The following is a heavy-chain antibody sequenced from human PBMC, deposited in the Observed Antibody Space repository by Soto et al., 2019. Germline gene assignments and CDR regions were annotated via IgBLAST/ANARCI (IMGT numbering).Heavy chain of an antibody. CDR2: INAGNGNT. Sequence: ASVKVSCKASGYTFTSYAMHWVRQAPGQRLEWMGWINAGNGNTKYSQKFQGRVTITRDTSASTAYMELSSLRSEDTAVYYCAREYCTNGVCSPANFDYWGQGTLVTVSS. CDR3: AREYCTNGVCSPANFDY. V-gene: IGHV1-3*01. J-gene: IGHJ4*02. CDR1: GYTFTSYA. D-gene: IGHD2-8*01.